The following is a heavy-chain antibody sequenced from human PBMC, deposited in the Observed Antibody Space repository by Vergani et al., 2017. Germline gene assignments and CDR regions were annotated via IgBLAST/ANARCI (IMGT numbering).Heavy chain of an antibody. CDR2: IGTAGDT. Sequence: EVQLLESGGGLAQSGGSLRLSCAASGFTFSTYDMHWVRQATGKGLEWVSAIGTAGDTYYPGSVKGRFTISRENAKNSLYLQMNGLRAGDTAVYYCARRDSSSPALDYWGQGTLVTVSS. CDR3: ARRDSSSPALDY. D-gene: IGHD6-6*01. V-gene: IGHV3-13*01. CDR1: GFTFSTYD. J-gene: IGHJ4*02.